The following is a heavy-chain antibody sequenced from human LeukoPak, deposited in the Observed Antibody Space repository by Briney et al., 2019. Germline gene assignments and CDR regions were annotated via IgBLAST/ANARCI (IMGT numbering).Heavy chain of an antibody. Sequence: SVTLPLTCTVSGGSISSYYWSCIRQPPGKGLEWIGYIHYSGSTNYNPSLKSRVTISVDTSKNQFSLRLSSVTAADTAVYYCARPPVVVVPATLGGFDYWGQGTLVTVSS. V-gene: IGHV4-59*12. J-gene: IGHJ4*02. CDR1: GGSISSYY. D-gene: IGHD2-15*01. CDR3: ARPPVVVVPATLGGFDY. CDR2: IHYSGST.